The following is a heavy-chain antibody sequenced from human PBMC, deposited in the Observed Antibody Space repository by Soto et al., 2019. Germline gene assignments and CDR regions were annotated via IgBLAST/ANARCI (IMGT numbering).Heavy chain of an antibody. Sequence: GASVKVSCKASGVTFSSYAISRVRQAPGQGLEWMGGIIPIFGTANYAQKFQGRVTITADESTSTAYMELSSLRSEDTAVYYCATRRNHYDYVWGSYSPPFDYCGQGTLVTVS. D-gene: IGHD3-16*01. CDR2: IIPIFGTA. V-gene: IGHV1-69*13. CDR3: ATRRNHYDYVWGSYSPPFDY. J-gene: IGHJ4*02. CDR1: GVTFSSYA.